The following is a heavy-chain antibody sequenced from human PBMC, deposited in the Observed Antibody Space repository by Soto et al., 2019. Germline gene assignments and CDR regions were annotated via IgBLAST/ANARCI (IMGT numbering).Heavy chain of an antibody. V-gene: IGHV4-59*08. CDR2: IYYSGST. CDR1: GGSISSYY. D-gene: IGHD3-3*01. J-gene: IGHJ6*03. Sequence: SETLSLTCTVSGGSISSYYWSWIRQPPGKGLEWIGYIYYSGSTNYNPSLKSRVTIPVDTSKNQFSLKLSSVTAADTAVYYCARNRITIFGVVITHYYMDVWGKGTTVTVSS. CDR3: ARNRITIFGVVITHYYMDV.